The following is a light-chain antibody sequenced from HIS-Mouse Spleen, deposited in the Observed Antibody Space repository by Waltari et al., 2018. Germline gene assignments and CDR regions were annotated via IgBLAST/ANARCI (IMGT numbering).Light chain of an antibody. J-gene: IGKJ1*01. CDR1: QSVSSSY. CDR2: GAS. V-gene: IGKV3-20*01. Sequence: EIVLTQSPGTLSLSPGERATLSCRASQSVSSSYLAWYQQKPGQAPRLLIYGASIMATGIPDRFSGSGSGTDFTLTISRLEPEDFAVYYCQQYGSSPGTFGQGTKVEIK. CDR3: QQYGSSPGT.